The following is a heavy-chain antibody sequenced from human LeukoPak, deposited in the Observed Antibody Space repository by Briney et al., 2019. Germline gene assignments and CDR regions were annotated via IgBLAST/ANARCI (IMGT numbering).Heavy chain of an antibody. CDR3: ARDGMFVGGWLRGEEIGY. D-gene: IGHD6-19*01. J-gene: IGHJ4*02. CDR1: GYTFTSYG. CDR2: ISAYNGNT. V-gene: IGHV1-18*01. Sequence: ASVKVSCKASGYTFTSYGISWVRQAPGQGLEWMGWISAYNGNTNYAQKLQGRVTMTTDTSTSTAYMELRSLRSDDTAVYYCARDGMFVGGWLRGEEIGYWGQGTLVTVSS.